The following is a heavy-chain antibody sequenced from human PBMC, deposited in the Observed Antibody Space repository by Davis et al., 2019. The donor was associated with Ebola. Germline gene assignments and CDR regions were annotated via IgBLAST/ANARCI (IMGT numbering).Heavy chain of an antibody. J-gene: IGHJ5*01. CDR2: MSFDGFSK. Sequence: GESLKISCAASGFKFSNYGMHWVRQAPGKGLEWVSAMSFDGFSKYYADSVKGRFTISRDSTKNTVDLQMDNLSLEDTGLYYCAREGGTSGRCGWFDSWGQGTLVTVSS. CDR1: GFKFSNYG. V-gene: IGHV3-30*03. D-gene: IGHD6-19*01. CDR3: AREGGTSGRCGWFDS.